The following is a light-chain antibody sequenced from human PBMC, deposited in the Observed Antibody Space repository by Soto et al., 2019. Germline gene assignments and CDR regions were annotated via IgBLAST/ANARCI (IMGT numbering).Light chain of an antibody. CDR1: QGISSY. V-gene: IGKV1-9*01. J-gene: IGKJ4*01. CDR2: AAS. Sequence: DIQLTQSPSFLSASVGDRVTITCRSSQGISSYLACYQQKPGKAPKLLIYAASTLQSGVPSRFSGSGSGTEFTLTISSLQPEDFATYYCQQLNSYPLTVGGGTKVDSK. CDR3: QQLNSYPLT.